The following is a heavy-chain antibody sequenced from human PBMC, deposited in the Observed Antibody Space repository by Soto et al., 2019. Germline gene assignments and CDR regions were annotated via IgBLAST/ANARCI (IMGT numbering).Heavy chain of an antibody. CDR1: GYTFTSYY. J-gene: IGHJ4*02. CDR3: ARVYCSGGSCYSIDY. Sequence: ASVKVSCKASGYTFTSYYMHWVRQAPGQGLEWMGIINPSGSTSYAQKFQGRVTMTRDTSTSTVYMELSSLRSGDTAVYYFARVYCSGGSCYSIDYWGQGTLVTVSS. CDR2: INPSGST. V-gene: IGHV1-46*03. D-gene: IGHD2-15*01.